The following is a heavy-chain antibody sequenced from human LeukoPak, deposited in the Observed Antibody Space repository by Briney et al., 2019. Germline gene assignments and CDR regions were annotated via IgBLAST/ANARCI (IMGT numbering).Heavy chain of an antibody. J-gene: IGHJ4*02. CDR3: ARGFSFGGLSSYGDHDLGY. CDR2: MNPNSGNT. Sequence: GASVKVSCKASGYTFTSYDIIWVRQATGQGLEWMGWMNPNSGNTGYAQKFQGRVTMTRNTSTSTGYMQLCSLRSEDTAVYYCARGFSFGGLSSYGDHDLGYWGQGTLVTVSS. CDR1: GYTFTSYD. V-gene: IGHV1-8*01. D-gene: IGHD4-17*01.